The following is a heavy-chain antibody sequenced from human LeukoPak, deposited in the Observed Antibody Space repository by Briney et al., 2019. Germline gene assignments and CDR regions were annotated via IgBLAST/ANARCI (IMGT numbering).Heavy chain of an antibody. CDR2: ISAYNGKT. J-gene: IGHJ4*02. CDR1: GYTFTSYG. Sequence: ASVKVSCKASGYTFTSYGISWVRQAPGQGLEWMGWISAYNGKTNYAQKLQGRVTMTTDTSTSTAYMELRSLRSDDTAVYYCARDGGYDYVWGSYRYEDYWGQGTLVTVSS. CDR3: ARDGGYDYVWGSYRYEDY. V-gene: IGHV1-18*01. D-gene: IGHD3-16*02.